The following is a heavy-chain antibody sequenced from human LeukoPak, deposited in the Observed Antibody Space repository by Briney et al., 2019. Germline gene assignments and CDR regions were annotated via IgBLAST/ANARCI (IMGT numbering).Heavy chain of an antibody. Sequence: SVTVSCKASGGTFSSYAISWVRQAPGQGLEWMGGIIPIFGTANYAQKFQGRVTITADESTSTAYMELSSLRPEDTAVYYCAGDLPRSYDAFDIWGQGTMVTVSS. CDR2: IIPIFGTA. CDR1: GGTFSSYA. V-gene: IGHV1-69*13. CDR3: AGDLPRSYDAFDI. D-gene: IGHD1-26*01. J-gene: IGHJ3*02.